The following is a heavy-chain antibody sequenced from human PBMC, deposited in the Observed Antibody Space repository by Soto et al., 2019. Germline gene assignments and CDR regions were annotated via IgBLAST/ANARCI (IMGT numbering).Heavy chain of an antibody. D-gene: IGHD1-26*01. J-gene: IGHJ5*02. CDR3: ARDDGSYSHNWFDP. CDR2: ISAYNGNT. CDR1: GYTFTSYG. V-gene: IGHV1-18*01. Sequence: GASVKVSCKASGYTFTSYGISWVRQAPGQGLEWMGWISAYNGNTNYAQKLQGRVTMTTDTSTSTAYMELRSLRSDDTAVYYCARDDGSYSHNWFDPWGQGTLVTVSS.